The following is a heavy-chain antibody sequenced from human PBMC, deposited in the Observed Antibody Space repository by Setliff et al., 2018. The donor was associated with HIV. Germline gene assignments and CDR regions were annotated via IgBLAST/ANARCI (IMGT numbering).Heavy chain of an antibody. CDR3: TTYSGYTDGPVEKYFDY. Sequence: PGGSLRLSCAVSGFSFNNAWMSWVRQAAGKGLEWVGRIKSKIDGGTTDHAAPVKGRFTISRDDSRNTLYLQMNSLKPEDTAVYYCTTYSGYTDGPVEKYFDYWGQGTLVTVSS. V-gene: IGHV3-15*01. CDR1: GFSFNNAW. J-gene: IGHJ4*02. CDR2: IKSKIDGGTT. D-gene: IGHD5-12*01.